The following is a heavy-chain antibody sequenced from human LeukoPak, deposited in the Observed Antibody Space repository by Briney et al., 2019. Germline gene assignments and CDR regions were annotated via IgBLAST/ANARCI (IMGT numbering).Heavy chain of an antibody. D-gene: IGHD3-10*01. CDR3: ARGARGSRSGFDY. Sequence: GGSLRLSCVVSGFTLSDYYMSWIRQAPGKGLEWISYSSGSGATIYYAASVKGRFTISRDNAKNSLYMQMNDLRSGDTAVYHCARGARGSRSGFDYWGQGTLVTVSS. CDR2: SSGSGATI. J-gene: IGHJ4*02. CDR1: GFTLSDYY. V-gene: IGHV3-11*01.